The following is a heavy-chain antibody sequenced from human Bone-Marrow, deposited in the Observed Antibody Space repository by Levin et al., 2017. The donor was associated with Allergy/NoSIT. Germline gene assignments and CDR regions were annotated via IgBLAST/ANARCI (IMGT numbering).Heavy chain of an antibody. CDR2: IKSKIDGGTT. J-gene: IGHJ6*02. CDR3: ATDPYAKDRSGDNYYYDMDV. CDR1: GFTFSNAW. V-gene: IGHV3-15*01. Sequence: GGSLRLSCAASGFTFSNAWMSWVRQAPGKGLEWVGRIKSKIDGGTTDYAAPVRGRFTISRDDSKNTLYLQMNSLKTEDTAVYYCATDPYAKDRSGDNYYYDMDVWGQGTTVTVSS. D-gene: IGHD3-22*01.